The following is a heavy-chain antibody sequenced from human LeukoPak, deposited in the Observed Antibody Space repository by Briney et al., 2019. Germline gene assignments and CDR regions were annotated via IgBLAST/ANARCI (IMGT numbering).Heavy chain of an antibody. CDR2: INPNSGGT. V-gene: IGHV1-2*02. Sequence: ASVKVSCKASGYTFTGYYMHWVRQAPGQGLEWMGWINPNSGGTSYAQKFQGRVTMTRDTSISTAYMELSRLRSDDTAVYYCARETLRRNYYGSGSYYKAPLGVWGQGTTVTVSS. J-gene: IGHJ6*02. CDR1: GYTFTGYY. CDR3: ARETLRRNYYGSGSYYKAPLGV. D-gene: IGHD3-10*01.